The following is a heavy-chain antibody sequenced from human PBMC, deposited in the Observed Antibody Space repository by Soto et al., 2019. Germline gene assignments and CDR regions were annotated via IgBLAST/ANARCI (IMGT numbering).Heavy chain of an antibody. CDR1: GFTFSRYW. D-gene: IGHD5-18*01. J-gene: IGHJ3*02. CDR3: VQSVYKYGNDAFDI. V-gene: IGHV3-74*03. Sequence: EVQLVESGGGLVQPGGSLRLSCAASGFTFSRYWMHWVRQAPGKGLVWVSHIKSDATITTYADSVKGRFTISRDNAKSTVYLEMNSLRDEDTAVYYCVQSVYKYGNDAFDIWGQGTVVTVSS. CDR2: IKSDATIT.